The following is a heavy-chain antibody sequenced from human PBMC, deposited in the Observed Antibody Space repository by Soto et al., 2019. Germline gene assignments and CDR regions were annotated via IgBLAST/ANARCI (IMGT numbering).Heavy chain of an antibody. V-gene: IGHV1-46*01. CDR1: GYTFTSYY. Sequence: ASVKVSCKASGYTFTSYYMHWVRQAPGQGLAWMGIINPSGGSTSYAQKFQGRVTMTRDTSTSTVYMELSSLRSEDTAVYYCARVGILEWFWFDPWGQGTLVTVSS. D-gene: IGHD3-3*01. CDR3: ARVGILEWFWFDP. J-gene: IGHJ5*02. CDR2: INPSGGST.